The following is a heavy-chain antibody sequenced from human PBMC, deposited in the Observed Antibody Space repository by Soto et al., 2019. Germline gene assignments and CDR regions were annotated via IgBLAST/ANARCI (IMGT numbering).Heavy chain of an antibody. V-gene: IGHV3-30*18. CDR2: ISYDGSNK. D-gene: IGHD6-19*01. CDR1: GFTFSSYG. CDR3: AKGDSSGWYGLDY. J-gene: IGHJ4*02. Sequence: GGSLRLSCAASGFTFSSYGMHWVRQAPGKGLEWVAVISYDGSNKYYADSVKGRFTISRDNSKNTLYLQMNSLRAEDTAVYYCAKGDSSGWYGLDYWGQGTLVTVS.